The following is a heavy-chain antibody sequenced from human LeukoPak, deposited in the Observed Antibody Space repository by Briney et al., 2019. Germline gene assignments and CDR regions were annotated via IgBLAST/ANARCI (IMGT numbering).Heavy chain of an antibody. V-gene: IGHV3-11*04. CDR2: ISSSGSTI. CDR1: GCTFSDYY. CDR3: ARDGIGYSGSYFPPRPEIYWYFDL. D-gene: IGHD1-26*01. J-gene: IGHJ2*01. Sequence: GGSLRLSGAATGCTFSDYYMSWIRQAPGKGLEWVSYISSSGSTIYYADSVKGRFTISRDNAKNSLYLQMNSLRAEDTAVYYCARDGIGYSGSYFPPRPEIYWYFDLWGRGTLVTVSS.